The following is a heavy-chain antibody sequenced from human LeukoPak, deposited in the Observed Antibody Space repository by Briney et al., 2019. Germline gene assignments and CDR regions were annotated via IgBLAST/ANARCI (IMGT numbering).Heavy chain of an antibody. CDR1: GYSFTSYW. V-gene: IGHV5-51*01. CDR3: ARLFAPLWFGESFFGY. D-gene: IGHD3-10*01. J-gene: IGHJ4*02. CDR2: IYPGDSDT. Sequence: GESLKISCKGSGYSFTSYWIGWVRQMPGKGLEWMGIIYPGDSDTRYSPSFQGQVTISADKSISTAYLQWSSLKASDTAMYYCARLFAPLWFGESFFGYWGQGTLVTVSS.